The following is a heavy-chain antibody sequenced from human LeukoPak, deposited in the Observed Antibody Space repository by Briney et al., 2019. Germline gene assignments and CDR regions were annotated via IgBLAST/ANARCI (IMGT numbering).Heavy chain of an antibody. V-gene: IGHV4/OR15-8*01. CDR2: VHLYGAP. Sequence: PSETLSLTCGVSGVSIITTNSWSWVRQPPGKGLKWIGEVHLYGAPNYNPSLKNQVRMHFEQSNNHFPLKSSFVSPLDTSTDYLTRECGAVSPFGFWGQGTLVTVSS. CDR3: TRECGAVSPFGF. J-gene: IGHJ4*02. D-gene: IGHD1-26*01. CDR1: GVSIITTNS.